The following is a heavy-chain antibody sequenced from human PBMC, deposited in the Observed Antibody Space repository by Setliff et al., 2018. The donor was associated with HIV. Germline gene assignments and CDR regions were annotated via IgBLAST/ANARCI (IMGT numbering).Heavy chain of an antibody. J-gene: IGHJ4*02. CDR3: ARNQIFGAVNGLDY. Sequence: SGPTLVNPTQTLTLTCIFSGFSLSTSGMCVSWIRQPPGKALEWLARIDWDDDKYYNTSLKTRLTISKDTSKNQVVLTMTNMDPVDTATYYCARNQIFGAVNGLDYWGQGTLVTVSS. CDR2: IDWDDDK. D-gene: IGHD3-3*01. CDR1: GFSLSTSGMC. V-gene: IGHV2-70*11.